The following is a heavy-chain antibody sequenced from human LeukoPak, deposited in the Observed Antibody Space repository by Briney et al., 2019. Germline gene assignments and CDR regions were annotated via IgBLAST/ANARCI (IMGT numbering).Heavy chain of an antibody. V-gene: IGHV3-48*01. CDR3: ARDRRATTVVTYHYYYYYGMDV. D-gene: IGHD4-23*01. J-gene: IGHJ6*02. CDR1: GFTFSSYN. Sequence: QSGGSLRLSCATSGFTFSSYNMNWVRQAPGKGLEWISFIRSSGNIMYYADSVKGRFTISRDNSKNTLYLQMNSLRAEDTAVYYCARDRRATTVVTYHYYYYYGMDVWGQGTTVTVSS. CDR2: IRSSGNIM.